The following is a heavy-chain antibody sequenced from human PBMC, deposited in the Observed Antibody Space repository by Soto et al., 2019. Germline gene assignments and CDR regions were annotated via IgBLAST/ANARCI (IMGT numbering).Heavy chain of an antibody. CDR2: ISYDGSNK. Sequence: PGGSLRLSCAASGFTFSSYGMHWVRQAPGKGLEWVAVISYDGSNKYYADSVKGRFTISRDNSKNTLYLQMNSLRAEDTAVYYCAKDRISGILGSWGQGTLVTVSS. CDR3: AKDRISGILGS. CDR1: GFTFSSYG. J-gene: IGHJ5*02. D-gene: IGHD1-26*01. V-gene: IGHV3-30*18.